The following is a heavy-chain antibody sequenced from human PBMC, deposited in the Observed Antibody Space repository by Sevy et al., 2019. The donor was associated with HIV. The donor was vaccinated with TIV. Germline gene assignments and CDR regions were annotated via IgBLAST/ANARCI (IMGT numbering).Heavy chain of an antibody. V-gene: IGHV3-33*01. D-gene: IGHD2-2*01. CDR1: GFTFTTYA. CDR2: IWYDGSHK. J-gene: IGHJ4*02. CDR3: ARDLGSAARTLRY. Sequence: GGSLRLSCAVSGFTFTTYAMHWVRQAPGKGLEWVAVIWYDGSHKYYADSMKGRFTISRDTSKNTVYLQMNSLRAEDTAVYYCARDLGSAARTLRYWGQGTLVTVSS.